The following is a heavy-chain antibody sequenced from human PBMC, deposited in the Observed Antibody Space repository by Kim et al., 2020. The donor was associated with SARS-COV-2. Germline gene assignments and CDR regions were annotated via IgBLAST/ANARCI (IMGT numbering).Heavy chain of an antibody. D-gene: IGHD3-10*01. CDR3: ARSSVPAKYYFYPLDV. CDR2: INPGPGGP. J-gene: IGHJ6*02. CDR1: GYGFVSFS. Sequence: ASVKVSCKASGYGFVSFSVHWVRQAPGQTLDWLGWINPGPGGPKYAQKFQDRVPISSDKSPTTAYMELSSLRYEYTSVYYCARSSVPAKYYFYPLDVWGQGATVTVSS. V-gene: IGHV1-3*01.